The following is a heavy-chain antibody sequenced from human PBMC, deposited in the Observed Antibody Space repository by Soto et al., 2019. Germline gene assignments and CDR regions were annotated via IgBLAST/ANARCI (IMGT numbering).Heavy chain of an antibody. CDR3: ARLEPPRLLRDILTGYYRTFPAGMDV. Sequence: QLQLQESGPGLVKPSETLSLTCTVSGGSISSSSYYWGWIRQPPGKGLEWIGSIYYSGSTYYNPSLKSRVTISVDTSKNQFSLKLSSVTAADTAVYYCARLEPPRLLRDILTGYYRTFPAGMDVWGQGTTVTVSS. CDR1: GGSISSSSYY. J-gene: IGHJ6*02. D-gene: IGHD3-9*01. CDR2: IYYSGST. V-gene: IGHV4-39*01.